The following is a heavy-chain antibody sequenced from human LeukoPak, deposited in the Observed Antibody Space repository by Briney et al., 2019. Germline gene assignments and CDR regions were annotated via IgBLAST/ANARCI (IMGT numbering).Heavy chain of an antibody. CDR2: VSYSGST. V-gene: IGHV4-59*01. D-gene: IGHD2-8*02. Sequence: GSLRLSCAASGFTFSSYAMSWVRQAPGKGLELIGYVSYSGSTTYNPTFKSRVTISVDTPRNQFSLKLSSVTAADAAVYYCARRGCPGGTCYLDYWGQGALVTVSS. J-gene: IGHJ4*02. CDR1: GFTFSSYA. CDR3: ARRGCPGGTCYLDY.